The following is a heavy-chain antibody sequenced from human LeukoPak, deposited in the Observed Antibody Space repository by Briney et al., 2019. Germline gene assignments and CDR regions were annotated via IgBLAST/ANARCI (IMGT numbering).Heavy chain of an antibody. CDR1: GYTFTSYG. CDR3: ARDAQWEPTYDAFDI. CDR2: ISAYNGNT. Sequence: RASVKVSCKASGYTFTSYGISWVRQAPGQGLEWVGWISAYNGNTNYAQKLQGRVTMTTDTSTSTAYMVLRSLRSDDTAVYYCARDAQWEPTYDAFDIWGQGTMVTVSS. V-gene: IGHV1-18*01. D-gene: IGHD1-26*01. J-gene: IGHJ3*02.